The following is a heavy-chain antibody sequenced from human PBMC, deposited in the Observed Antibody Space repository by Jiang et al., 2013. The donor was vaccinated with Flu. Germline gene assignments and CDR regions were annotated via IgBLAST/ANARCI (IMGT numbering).Heavy chain of an antibody. Sequence: SGAEVKKPGASVKVSCKASGYTFTSYDISWVRQAPGQGLEWMGWISAYNGNTNYAQKFQGRVTMTTDTSTSTAYMELRSLRSDDTAVYYCARDFNLWFAVADTMGYFDYWGQGTLVTVSS. V-gene: IGHV1-18*01. J-gene: IGHJ4*02. D-gene: IGHD6-19*01. CDR3: ARDFNLWFAVADTMGYFDY. CDR1: GYTFTSYD. CDR2: ISAYNGNT.